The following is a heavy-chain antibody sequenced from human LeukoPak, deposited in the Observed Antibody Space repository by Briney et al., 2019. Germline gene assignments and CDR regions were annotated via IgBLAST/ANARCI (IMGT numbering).Heavy chain of an antibody. V-gene: IGHV1-58*01. Sequence: SVKVSCKASGFTFTSSVVQWVRQARGQRLEWIGWIVVGSGNTNYAQKFQERVTITGDMSTSTAYMELSSLRSEDTAVYYCAALLSSGYYYGAFDIWGQGTMDTVSS. J-gene: IGHJ3*02. CDR2: IVVGSGNT. D-gene: IGHD3-22*01. CDR1: GFTFTSSV. CDR3: AALLSSGYYYGAFDI.